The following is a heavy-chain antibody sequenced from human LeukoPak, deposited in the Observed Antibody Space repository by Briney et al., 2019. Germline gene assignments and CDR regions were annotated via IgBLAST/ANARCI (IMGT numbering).Heavy chain of an antibody. V-gene: IGHV3-30-3*02. D-gene: IGHD2-21*02. CDR2: ISYDGSNK. CDR3: AKSRATSDWYFFDY. Sequence: PGGSLRLSCAASGFTFSSYAMHWVRQAPGKGLEWVAVISYDGSNKYYADSVKGRFTISRDNSKNTLYLQMNSLRAEDTAVYYCAKSRATSDWYFFDYWGQGTLVTVSS. CDR1: GFTFSSYA. J-gene: IGHJ4*02.